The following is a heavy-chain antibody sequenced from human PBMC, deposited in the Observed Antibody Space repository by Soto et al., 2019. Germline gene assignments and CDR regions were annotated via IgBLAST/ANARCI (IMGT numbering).Heavy chain of an antibody. V-gene: IGHV3-21*05. CDR3: AREVQPVVRREYDY. Sequence: GGSLRLSCAASGFTFSDYAMNWVRQAPGKGLEWLSYIGRSSNYIQYADSVKGRFTISRDNAKNSLYLQMNSLRAEDTAVYYCAREVQPVVRREYDYWGQGTLVTVSS. CDR2: IGRSSNYI. J-gene: IGHJ4*02. D-gene: IGHD1-1*01. CDR1: GFTFSDYA.